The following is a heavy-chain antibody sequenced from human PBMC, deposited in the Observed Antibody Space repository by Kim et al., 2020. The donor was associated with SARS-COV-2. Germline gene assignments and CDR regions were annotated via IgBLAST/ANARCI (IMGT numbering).Heavy chain of an antibody. Sequence: SVKVSCKASGGTFSSYAISWVRQAPGQGLEWMGGIIPIFGTANYAQKFQGRVTITADESTSTAYMELSSLRSEDTAVYYCARAPGDIVVVTAIRPHAFDIWGQGTMVTVSS. D-gene: IGHD2-21*02. V-gene: IGHV1-69*13. CDR2: IIPIFGTA. J-gene: IGHJ3*02. CDR3: ARAPGDIVVVTAIRPHAFDI. CDR1: GGTFSSYA.